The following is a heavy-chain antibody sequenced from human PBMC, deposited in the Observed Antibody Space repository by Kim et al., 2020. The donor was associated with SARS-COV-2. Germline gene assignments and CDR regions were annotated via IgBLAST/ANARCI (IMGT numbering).Heavy chain of an antibody. J-gene: IGHJ6*02. D-gene: IGHD2-2*01. CDR2: IYYSGST. CDR3: ARGGPFIVVVPAAMDYYYYGMDV. CDR1: GGSISSSSYY. Sequence: SETLSLTCTVSGGSISSSSYYWGWIRQPPGKGLEWIGSIYYSGSTYYNPSLKSRVTISVDTSKNQFSLKLSSVTAADTAVYYCARGGPFIVVVPAAMDYYYYGMDVWGQGTTVTVSS. V-gene: IGHV4-39*01.